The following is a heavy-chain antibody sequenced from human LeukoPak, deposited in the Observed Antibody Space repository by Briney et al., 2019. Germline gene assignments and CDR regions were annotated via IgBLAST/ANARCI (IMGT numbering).Heavy chain of an antibody. CDR3: ASDIYDSGSYIFDY. D-gene: IGHD3-10*01. J-gene: IGHJ4*02. CDR2: ISNDGSNK. Sequence: GSLRLSCAASGFNFIKYAMHWVRQTPGKGLEWVAVISNDGSNKYYADSVKGRFTISRDNSKNTLSLQMNSLRPEDTALYYCASDIYDSGSYIFDYWGQGTLVTVSS. V-gene: IGHV3-30-3*01. CDR1: GFNFIKYA.